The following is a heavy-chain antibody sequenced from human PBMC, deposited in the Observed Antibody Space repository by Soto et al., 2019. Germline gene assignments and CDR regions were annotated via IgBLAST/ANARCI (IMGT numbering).Heavy chain of an antibody. Sequence: ETLSLTCAVYGGSFSGYYWSWIRQPPGKVLEWIGEINHSGSTNYNPSLKSRVTISVDTSKNQFSLKLSSVTAADTAVYYWASGLTIFRVEMSPGGMDVWGQGTTVTVSS. D-gene: IGHD3-3*01. CDR3: ASGLTIFRVEMSPGGMDV. J-gene: IGHJ6*02. CDR1: GGSFSGYY. CDR2: INHSGST. V-gene: IGHV4-34*01.